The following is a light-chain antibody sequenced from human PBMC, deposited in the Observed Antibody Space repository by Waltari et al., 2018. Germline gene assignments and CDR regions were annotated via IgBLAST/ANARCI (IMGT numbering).Light chain of an antibody. V-gene: IGLV2-23*01. Sequence: QSALTQPASVSGSPGQSITISCAGTSSDPGTYNFVSLYQHRPGKAPKLMIYEDTQRPSGVSDRFSGSKSGNTASLRISGLQAEDEADYYCCSYADSNVVFGGGTKLTV. CDR2: EDT. CDR3: CSYADSNVV. J-gene: IGLJ2*01. CDR1: SSDPGTYNF.